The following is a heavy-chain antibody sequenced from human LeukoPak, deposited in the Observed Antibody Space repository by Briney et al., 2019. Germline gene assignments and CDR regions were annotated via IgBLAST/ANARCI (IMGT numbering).Heavy chain of an antibody. D-gene: IGHD2-2*01. CDR2: TRSKAYGGTT. CDR1: GFTFGDYA. J-gene: IGHJ4*02. CDR3: TRDVGIVPAAPSVDY. Sequence: GGSLRLSCTASGFTFGDYAMSWVRQAPGKGLEWVGFTRSKAYGGTTEYAASVKGRFTISRDDSKSIAYLQMNSLKTEDTAVYYCTRDVGIVPAAPSVDYWGQGTLVTVSS. V-gene: IGHV3-49*04.